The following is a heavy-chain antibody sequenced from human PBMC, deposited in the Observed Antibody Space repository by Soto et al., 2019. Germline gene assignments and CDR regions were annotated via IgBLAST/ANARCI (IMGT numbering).Heavy chain of an antibody. Sequence: QLQLQESGPGLVKPSETLSLTCSVSGGSISTDSYNWDWIRQSPGKGLEWIGTISYDGTPSYNPPLKSQVPISVDTSRNHFSLKVKSVTAAGAAMYYCARFFGNAFDVWGQGTMVKVSS. J-gene: IGHJ3*01. CDR1: GGSISTDSYN. D-gene: IGHD3-3*01. CDR3: ARFFGNAFDV. CDR2: ISYDGTP. V-gene: IGHV4-39*02.